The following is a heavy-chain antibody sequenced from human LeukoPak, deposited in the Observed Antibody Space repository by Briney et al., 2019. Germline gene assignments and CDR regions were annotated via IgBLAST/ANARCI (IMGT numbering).Heavy chain of an antibody. CDR2: ISYDGSEN. CDR1: GFTFSSYG. D-gene: IGHD3-10*01. Sequence: GGSLRLSCAASGFTFSSYGMHWVRQAPGKGLEWVALISYDGSENYYADSVKGRFTISRDNSKNTLYLQMNSLGAEDTAYYYCAKDLVPCNSGTDAIDIWGQGTMVTVSS. CDR3: AKDLVPCNSGTDAIDI. V-gene: IGHV3-30*18. J-gene: IGHJ3*02.